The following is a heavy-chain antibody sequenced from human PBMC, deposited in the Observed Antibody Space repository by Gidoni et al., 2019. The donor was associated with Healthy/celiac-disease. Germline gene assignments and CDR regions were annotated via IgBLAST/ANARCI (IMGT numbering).Heavy chain of an antibody. Sequence: EVQLVESGGGLVKPGGSLRLSCAASGFTFSSYSMNWVRQAPGKGLEWVSSISSSSSYIYYADSVKGRFTISRDNAKNSLYLQMNSLRAEDTAVYYCVSGIAAAGGLNFDYWGQGTLVTVSS. CDR1: GFTFSSYS. D-gene: IGHD6-13*01. J-gene: IGHJ4*02. CDR2: ISSSSSYI. V-gene: IGHV3-21*01. CDR3: VSGIAAAGGLNFDY.